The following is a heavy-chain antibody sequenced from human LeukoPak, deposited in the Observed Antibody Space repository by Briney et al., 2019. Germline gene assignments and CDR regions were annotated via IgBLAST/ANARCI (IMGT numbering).Heavy chain of an antibody. D-gene: IGHD3-10*01. Sequence: PGGSLRLSCAASGFTFSSYGMSWVRQAPGKGLEWVSAISGSGGSTYYADSVKGRFTISRDNSKNTLYLQMNSLRAEDTAVYYCAKGRYYYGSGSYLPFDPWGQGTLVTVSS. CDR3: AKGRYYYGSGSYLPFDP. CDR1: GFTFSSYG. CDR2: ISGSGGST. J-gene: IGHJ5*02. V-gene: IGHV3-23*01.